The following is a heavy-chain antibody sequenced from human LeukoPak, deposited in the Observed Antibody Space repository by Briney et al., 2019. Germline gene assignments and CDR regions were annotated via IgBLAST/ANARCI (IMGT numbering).Heavy chain of an antibody. Sequence: SETLSLTCTVSGGSVGSSTYYWVWIRQPPGKGLEWIGSIYYNGDTYYSPSLQSRVSISVATSKNQFSLKLSSVTAADTAVYYCARERLSYYYRDVWGKGTTVTVSS. CDR2: IYYNGDT. J-gene: IGHJ6*03. CDR1: GGSVGSSTYY. V-gene: IGHV4-39*07. CDR3: ARERLSYYYRDV. D-gene: IGHD1-1*01.